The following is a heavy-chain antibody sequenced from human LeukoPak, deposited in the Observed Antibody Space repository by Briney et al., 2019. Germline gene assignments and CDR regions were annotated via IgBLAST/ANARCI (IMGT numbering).Heavy chain of an antibody. Sequence: GGSLRLSCAASGFTFNNYNVNWVRQTPGKGLEWVSSISSSSSYIYYADSVKGRFTISRDNAKNSLYLQMNSLRAEDTAVYYCARESDSSGLWGQGTLVTVSS. D-gene: IGHD3-22*01. CDR2: ISSSSSYI. CDR3: ARESDSSGL. J-gene: IGHJ4*02. V-gene: IGHV3-21*01. CDR1: GFTFNNYN.